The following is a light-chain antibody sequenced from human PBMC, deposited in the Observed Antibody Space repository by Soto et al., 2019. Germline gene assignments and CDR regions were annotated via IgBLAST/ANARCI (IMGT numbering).Light chain of an antibody. CDR2: LNSDGTH. CDR3: QTWGTGIYVV. V-gene: IGLV4-69*01. J-gene: IGLJ2*01. Sequence: QLVLTQSPSASASLGASVKLTCTLSSGHSNYAIAWHQQLPEKGPRYLMKLNSDGTHTKGDGIPDRFSGSSSGAERYLTISSLQSEDEADYYCQTWGTGIYVVFGGGTKLTVL. CDR1: SGHSNYA.